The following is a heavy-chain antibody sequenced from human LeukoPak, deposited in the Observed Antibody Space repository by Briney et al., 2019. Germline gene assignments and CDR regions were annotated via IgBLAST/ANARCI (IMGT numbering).Heavy chain of an antibody. J-gene: IGHJ3*02. CDR3: AKDRATIFGVDDAFDI. CDR2: ISGSGGST. V-gene: IGHV3-23*01. D-gene: IGHD3-3*01. Sequence: PGGSLRLSCAASGITFSSYAMSWVRQAPGKGLECVSAISGSGGSTYYADSVKGRFTISRDNSKNTLYLQMNSLRAEDTAVYYCAKDRATIFGVDDAFDIWGQGTMVTVSS. CDR1: GITFSSYA.